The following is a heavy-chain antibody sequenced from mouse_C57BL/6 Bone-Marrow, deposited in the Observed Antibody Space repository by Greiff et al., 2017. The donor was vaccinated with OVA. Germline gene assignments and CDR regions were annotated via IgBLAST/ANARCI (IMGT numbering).Heavy chain of an antibody. CDR3: ARGLGRTHYFDY. CDR2: IDPSDSYT. D-gene: IGHD2-4*01. V-gene: IGHV1-59*01. Sequence: VQLQQPGAELVRPGTSVKLSCKASGYTFTSYWMHWVKQRPGQGLEWIGAIDPSDSYTNYNQKFTGKATLTVDTSSSPAYMQSSSLTSEDSAVDDCARGLGRTHYFDYWGQGTTLTVSS. J-gene: IGHJ2*01. CDR1: GYTFTSYW.